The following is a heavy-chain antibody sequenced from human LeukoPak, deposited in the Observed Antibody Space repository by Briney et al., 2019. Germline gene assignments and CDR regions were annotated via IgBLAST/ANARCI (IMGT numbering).Heavy chain of an antibody. J-gene: IGHJ4*02. CDR1: GFTFSSYA. V-gene: IGHV3-64*01. D-gene: IGHD6-19*01. CDR2: ISSNGGST. CDR3: ARNTSGWYDFDY. Sequence: PGGSLRLSCAASGFTFSSYAMHWVRQAPGKGREYVSAISSNGGSTYYANSVKGRFTISRDNSKNTLYLQMGSLRAEDMAVYYCARNTSGWYDFDYWGQGTLVTVSS.